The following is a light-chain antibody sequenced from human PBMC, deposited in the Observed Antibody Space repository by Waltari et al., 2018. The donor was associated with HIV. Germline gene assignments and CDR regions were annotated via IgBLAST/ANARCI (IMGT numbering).Light chain of an antibody. Sequence: EIVLTQSPGTLSLSPGEGATLPCRASQTVNLYYLARYQQKPGQAPRLLIYAANSRATGIPDRFSGSGSGTDFTLTINRLEPEDFAVYYCQQYSSSLTWTFGQGTKVELK. CDR3: QQYSSSLTWT. V-gene: IGKV3-20*01. CDR1: QTVNLYY. CDR2: AAN. J-gene: IGKJ1*01.